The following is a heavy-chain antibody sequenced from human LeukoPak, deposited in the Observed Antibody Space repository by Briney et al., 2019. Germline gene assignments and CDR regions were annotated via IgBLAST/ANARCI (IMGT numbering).Heavy chain of an antibody. V-gene: IGHV1-46*01. CDR3: ARAIIVGATTNDY. D-gene: IGHD1-26*01. CDR1: GYTFTGYY. Sequence: ASVKVSCKASGYTFTGYYMHWVRQAPGQGLEWMGIINPSGGSTSYAQKFQGRVTMTRDMSTSTVYMELSSLRSEDTAVYYCARAIIVGATTNDYWGQGTLVTVSS. J-gene: IGHJ4*02. CDR2: INPSGGST.